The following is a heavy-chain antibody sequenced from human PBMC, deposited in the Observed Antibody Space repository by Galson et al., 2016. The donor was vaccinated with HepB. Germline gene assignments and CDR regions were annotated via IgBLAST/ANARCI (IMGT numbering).Heavy chain of an antibody. CDR3: ARDARGSSYFDY. CDR2: TYYRSKWYY. D-gene: IGHD6-6*01. J-gene: IGHJ4*02. V-gene: IGHV6-1*01. Sequence: CAISGDSVSSNSSVWNWIRQSPSRGLEWLGRTYYRSKWYYDYAASVKSRVSINPDTSKNQFSLRLNSVTPEDTAVYYCARDARGSSYFDYWGQGTLVTVSS. CDR1: GDSVSSNSSV.